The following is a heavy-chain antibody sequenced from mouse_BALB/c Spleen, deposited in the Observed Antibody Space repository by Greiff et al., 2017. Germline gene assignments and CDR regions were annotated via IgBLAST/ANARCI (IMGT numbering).Heavy chain of an antibody. CDR2: INPSNGGT. J-gene: IGHJ4*01. V-gene: IGHV1S81*02. CDR3: TRTSLYAMDY. CDR1: GYTFTSYY. Sequence: QVQLQQPGAELVKPGASVKLSCKASGYTFTSYYMYWVKQRPGQGLEWIGGINPSNGGTNFNEKFKSKATLTVDKSSITAYMQLRSLTSEDSAVYYCTRTSLYAMDYWGQGTSVTVSS.